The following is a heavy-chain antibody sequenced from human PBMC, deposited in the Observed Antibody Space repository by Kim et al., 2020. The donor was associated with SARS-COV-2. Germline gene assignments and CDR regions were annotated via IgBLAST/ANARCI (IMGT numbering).Heavy chain of an antibody. J-gene: IGHJ6*02. V-gene: IGHV3-23*01. CDR2: ISGSGGST. D-gene: IGHD6-19*01. CDR1: GFTFSSYA. CDR3: ASPRREQWLVRYYYYGMDV. Sequence: GGSLRLSCAASGFTFSSYAMSWVRQAPGKGLEWVSAISGSGGSTYYADSVKGRFTISRDNSKNTLYLQMNSLRAEDTAVYYCASPRREQWLVRYYYYGMDVWGQGTTVTVSS.